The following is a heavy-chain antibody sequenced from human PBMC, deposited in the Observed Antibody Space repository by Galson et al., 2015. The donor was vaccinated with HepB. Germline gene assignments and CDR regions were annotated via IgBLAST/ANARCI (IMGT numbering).Heavy chain of an antibody. D-gene: IGHD4-11*01. J-gene: IGHJ6*02. CDR1: GFTVSSNY. CDR3: ARDRSYSTHYYYYGMDV. CDR2: IYSGGST. Sequence: SLRLSCAASGFTVSSNYMSWVRQAPGKGLEWVSVIYSGGSTYYADSVKGRFTISRDNSKNTLYLQMNSLRAEDTAVYYCARDRSYSTHYYYYGMDVWGQGTTVTVSS. V-gene: IGHV3-53*01.